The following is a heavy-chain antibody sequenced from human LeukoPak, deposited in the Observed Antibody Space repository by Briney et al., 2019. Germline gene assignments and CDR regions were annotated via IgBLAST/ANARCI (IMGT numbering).Heavy chain of an antibody. CDR3: ARDLGDRYCSSTSCHNWFDP. D-gene: IGHD2-2*01. CDR2: IKQDGSEK. J-gene: IGHJ5*02. CDR1: GFTFSSYW. V-gene: IGHV3-7*01. Sequence: GGSLRLSCAASGFTFSSYWMSWVRQAPGKGLEWVANIKQDGSEKYYVDSVKGRFTISRDNAKNSLYLQMNSLRAEDTAVYYCARDLGDRYCSSTSCHNWFDPWGQGTLVTVSS.